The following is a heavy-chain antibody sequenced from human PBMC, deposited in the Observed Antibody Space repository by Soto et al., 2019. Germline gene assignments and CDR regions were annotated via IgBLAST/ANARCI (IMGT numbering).Heavy chain of an antibody. D-gene: IGHD3-16*01. V-gene: IGHV1-69*01. CDR2: IIPMFGTT. J-gene: IGHJ5*02. Sequence: QVQLVQSGAEVQKPRSSVKVSCTASGRTFSRYAINWVRQAPGQGPEWMGGIIPMFGTTNYAQKFQGRITITADDSTSTVHMELTNLKSEDTAVYFCARVGDHTNPWGQGTLVTVSS. CDR3: ARVGDHTNP. CDR1: GRTFSRYA.